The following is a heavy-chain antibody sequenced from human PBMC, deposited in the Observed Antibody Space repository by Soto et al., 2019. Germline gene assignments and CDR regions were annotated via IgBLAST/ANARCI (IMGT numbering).Heavy chain of an antibody. J-gene: IGHJ4*02. CDR2: IIPIFGPA. V-gene: IGHV1-69*06. CDR3: ASAAKRYFEY. CDR1: GGTFNTFA. Sequence: QVQLVQSGAEVKKPGSSVKVSCKASGGTFNTFAISWVRQAPGQGLEWMGGIIPIFGPANYAEKFQGRVTSTADKSTSTAYLELTSLTSEDTAVYYCASAAKRYFEYWGQGTLVTVSS.